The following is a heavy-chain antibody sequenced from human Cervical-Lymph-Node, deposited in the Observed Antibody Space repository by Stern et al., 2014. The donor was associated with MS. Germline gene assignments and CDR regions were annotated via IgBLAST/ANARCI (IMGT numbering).Heavy chain of an antibody. Sequence: VQLVESGPEVKKPGASVRVPCKASGYTFTMFGLSWVRQAPGQGLEWMGWISPYTSNTNFAEKFQGRVTLTTGTSTDTAYMELRNLKSDDTAVYYCARVDYYESSGFFMYWGQGTLVTVSS. CDR3: ARVDYYESSGFFMY. CDR1: GYTFTMFG. V-gene: IGHV1-18*01. D-gene: IGHD3-22*01. CDR2: ISPYTSNT. J-gene: IGHJ4*02.